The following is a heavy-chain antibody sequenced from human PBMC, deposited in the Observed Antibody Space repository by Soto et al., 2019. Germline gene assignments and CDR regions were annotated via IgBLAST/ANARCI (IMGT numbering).Heavy chain of an antibody. J-gene: IGHJ6*02. CDR3: ARGRLRGYSYAVIGNYYYYYGMDV. D-gene: IGHD5-18*01. CDR2: ISSSGSTI. Sequence: GGSLRLSCAASGFTFSSYEMNWVRQAPGKGLEWVSYISSSGSTIYYADSVKGRFTISRDNAKNSLYLQMNSLRAEDTAVYYCARGRLRGYSYAVIGNYYYYYGMDVWGQGTTVTVSS. V-gene: IGHV3-48*03. CDR1: GFTFSSYE.